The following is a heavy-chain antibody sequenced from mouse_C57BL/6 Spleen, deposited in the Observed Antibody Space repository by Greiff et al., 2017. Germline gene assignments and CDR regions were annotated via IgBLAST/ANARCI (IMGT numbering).Heavy chain of an antibody. CDR3: AKNYDGYYYFDY. CDR1: GFSLTSYG. CDR2: IWSGGST. J-gene: IGHJ2*01. Sequence: QVQLKESGPGLVQPSQSLSITCTVSGFSLTSYGVHWVRQPPGKGLEWLGVIWSGGSTDYNAAFISRLSISKDNSKSQVFFKMNSLQADDTAIYYCAKNYDGYYYFDYWGQGTTLTVSS. V-gene: IGHV2-4*01. D-gene: IGHD2-3*01.